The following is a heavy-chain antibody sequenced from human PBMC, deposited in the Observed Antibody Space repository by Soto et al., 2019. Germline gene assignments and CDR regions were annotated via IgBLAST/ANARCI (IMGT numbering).Heavy chain of an antibody. CDR2: ISPNGQGI. CDR3: AKDRGYPRDYFHY. J-gene: IGHJ4*02. Sequence: EVQLLESGGGLVQPGGSLRLSCAASGFTLNNYGMSWVRQAPGKGLEWVSAISPNGQGIYYADSVMGRFIISKDNSKNTVFLHMDSLTADDTAVYYCAKDRGYPRDYFHYWGQGTLVTVSS. V-gene: IGHV3-23*01. CDR1: GFTLNNYG. D-gene: IGHD6-13*01.